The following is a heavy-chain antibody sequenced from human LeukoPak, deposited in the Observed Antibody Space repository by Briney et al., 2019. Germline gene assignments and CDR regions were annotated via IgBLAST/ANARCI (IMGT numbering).Heavy chain of an antibody. CDR3: ARGRSWWLRKLVPANYYYYYMDV. Sequence: GASVKASCKASGGTFSSYAISWVRQAPGQGLEWMGGIIPIFGTANYAQKFQGRVTITADESTSTAYMELSSLRSEDTAVYYCARGRSWWLRKLVPANYYYYYMDVWGKGTTVTISS. CDR2: IIPIFGTA. D-gene: IGHD5-12*01. J-gene: IGHJ6*03. CDR1: GGTFSSYA. V-gene: IGHV1-69*01.